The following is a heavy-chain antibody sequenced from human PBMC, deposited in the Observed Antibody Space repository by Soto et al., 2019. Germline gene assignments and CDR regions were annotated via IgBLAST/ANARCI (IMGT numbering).Heavy chain of an antibody. CDR2: ISSSSSYI. Sequence: GSLRLSCAASGLTFSSYSMNWVRQAPGKGLEWVSSISSSSSYIYYADSVKGRFTISRDNAKNSLYLQMNSLRAEDTAVYYCARGFGVVVPAAPPYYYYYGMDVWGQGTTVTVSS. D-gene: IGHD2-2*01. V-gene: IGHV3-21*01. CDR3: ARGFGVVVPAAPPYYYYYGMDV. J-gene: IGHJ6*02. CDR1: GLTFSSYS.